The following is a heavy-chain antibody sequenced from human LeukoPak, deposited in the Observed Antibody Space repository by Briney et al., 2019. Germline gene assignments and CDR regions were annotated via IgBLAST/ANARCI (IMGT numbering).Heavy chain of an antibody. CDR3: ARGPRGWYSSG. CDR1: GGSISSYY. CDR2: IYYSGST. V-gene: IGHV4-39*01. J-gene: IGHJ4*02. D-gene: IGHD6-19*01. Sequence: SETLSLTCTVSGGSISSYYWGWIRQPPGKGLEWIGSIYYSGSTYYNPSLKSRVTISVDTSKNQFSLKLSSVTAADTAVYYCARGPRGWYSSGWGQGTLVTVSS.